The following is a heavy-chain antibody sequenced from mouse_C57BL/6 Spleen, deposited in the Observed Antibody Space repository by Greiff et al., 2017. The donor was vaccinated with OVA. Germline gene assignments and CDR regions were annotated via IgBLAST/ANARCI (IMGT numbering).Heavy chain of an antibody. CDR2: ISSGGSYT. CDR3: ARRDWDAWFAY. Sequence: EVQLVESGGDLVKPGGSLKLSCAASGFTFSSYGMSWVRQTPDKRLEWVATISSGGSYTYYPDSVKGRFTISRDNAKNTLYLQMSSLKSEDTAMYYCARRDWDAWFAYWGQGTLVTVSA. J-gene: IGHJ3*01. D-gene: IGHD4-1*01. CDR1: GFTFSSYG. V-gene: IGHV5-6*01.